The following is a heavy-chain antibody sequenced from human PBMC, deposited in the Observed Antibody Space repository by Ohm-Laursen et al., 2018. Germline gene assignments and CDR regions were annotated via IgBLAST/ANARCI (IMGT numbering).Heavy chain of an antibody. CDR3: AKGRLSGWYWFDP. CDR2: ISYDGSHE. V-gene: IGHV3-33*05. CDR1: GFAFNTYA. D-gene: IGHD6-19*01. J-gene: IGHJ5*02. Sequence: SLRLSCTASGFAFNTYAMHWVRQAPGKGLDWVALISYDGSHEYYADSVKGRFTISRDNSKNTLYLQLNSLRAEDTAVYSRAKGRLSGWYWFDPWGQGTLVTVSS.